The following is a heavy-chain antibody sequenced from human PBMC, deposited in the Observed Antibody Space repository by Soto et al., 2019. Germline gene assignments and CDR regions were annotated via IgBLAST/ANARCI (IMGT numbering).Heavy chain of an antibody. CDR3: AKGPFPNYGADHSCVFQH. CDR2: ISASGGST. CDR1: GFAFSSYA. Sequence: EVQLLESGGGLVQPGGSLRLSCVASGFAFSSYAMSWVRQAPGKGLEWVSAISASGGSTYYANSVMGRFTISRDNSKHIRYLKMNSLTAEDTAVFDCAKGPFPNYGADHSCVFQHWGVGTVVTVSS. D-gene: IGHD4-17*01. J-gene: IGHJ1*01. V-gene: IGHV3-23*01.